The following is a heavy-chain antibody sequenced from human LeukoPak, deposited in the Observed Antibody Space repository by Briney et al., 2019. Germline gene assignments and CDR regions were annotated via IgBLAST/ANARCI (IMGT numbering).Heavy chain of an antibody. V-gene: IGHV4-34*01. D-gene: IGHD3-9*01. CDR1: GRSFSGYY. CDR3: ARVRYYDILTGYLPHYYYGMDV. Sequence: TSETLSLTCAVYGRSFSGYYWSWIRQPPGKGLEWIGEINHSGSTNYNPSPKSRVTISVDTSKNQFSLKLSSVTAADTAVYYCARVRYYDILTGYLPHYYYGMDVWGQGTTVTVSS. J-gene: IGHJ6*02. CDR2: INHSGST.